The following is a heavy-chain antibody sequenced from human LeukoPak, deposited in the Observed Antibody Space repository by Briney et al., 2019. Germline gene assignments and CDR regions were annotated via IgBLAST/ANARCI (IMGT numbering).Heavy chain of an antibody. J-gene: IGHJ5*02. V-gene: IGHV4-38-2*02. CDR1: GYSISSGYY. Sequence: SETLSLTCTVSGYSISSGYYWGWIRPPPGKGLEWIGSIYQSGVTYYNPSLKSRVTISVDTSKNQFSLKLNSMTAADTAMYYCTRESSGSHAWGQGTLVTVSS. D-gene: IGHD1-26*01. CDR2: IYQSGVT. CDR3: TRESSGSHA.